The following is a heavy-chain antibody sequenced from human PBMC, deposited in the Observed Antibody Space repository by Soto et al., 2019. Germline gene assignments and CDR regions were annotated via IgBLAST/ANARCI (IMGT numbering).Heavy chain of an antibody. CDR3: ARDPFYRDSPYGMDV. V-gene: IGHV3-33*01. CDR2: IWYDGSNK. Sequence: QVQLVESGGGVVQPGRSLRLSCAASGFTFSSYGMHWVRQAPGKGLEWVAVIWYDGSNKYYADSVKGRFTISRDNSKNTLYLQMNSLRAEDTAVYYCARDPFYRDSPYGMDVWGQGTTVTVSS. CDR1: GFTFSSYG. D-gene: IGHD4-17*01. J-gene: IGHJ6*02.